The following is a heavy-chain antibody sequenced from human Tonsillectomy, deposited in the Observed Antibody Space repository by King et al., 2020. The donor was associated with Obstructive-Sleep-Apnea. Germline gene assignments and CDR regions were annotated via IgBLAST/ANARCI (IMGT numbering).Heavy chain of an antibody. CDR3: ARTYSSGWDEYFQD. J-gene: IGHJ1*01. Sequence: EVHLAESGGGLVQPGRSLRLSCVASGFTFDDYAMHWVRQGPGEGLEGVSGINWNSGRIHYADFVEGRFTISRDNAKNSLYLQMNSLTTEDTALYYCARTYSSGWDEYFQDWGQGTLVTVSS. V-gene: IGHV3-9*01. CDR1: GFTFDDYA. CDR2: INWNSGRI. D-gene: IGHD6-19*01.